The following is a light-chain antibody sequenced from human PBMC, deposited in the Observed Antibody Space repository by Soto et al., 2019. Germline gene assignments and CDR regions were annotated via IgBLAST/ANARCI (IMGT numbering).Light chain of an antibody. J-gene: IGLJ2*01. Sequence: QLVLTQSPSASASLGASVKLTCTLSSGPSNYAIAWHQQQSEKGPRYLMKLNSDGSHSKGDGIPDRSSGSSSGAERYLTISSLQSEDEADYYCQTWGSGIVVFGGGTKLTVL. V-gene: IGLV4-69*01. CDR2: LNSDGSH. CDR3: QTWGSGIVV. CDR1: SGPSNYA.